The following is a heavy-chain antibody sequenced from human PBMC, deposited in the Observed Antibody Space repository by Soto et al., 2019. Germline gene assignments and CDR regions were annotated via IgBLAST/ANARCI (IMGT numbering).Heavy chain of an antibody. CDR1: GYTFTSYG. D-gene: IGHD1-26*01. Sequence: QVQLVQSGAEVKKPGASVKVSCKASGYTFTSYGISWVRQAPGQGLEWMGWISAYNGNTNYAQKLQGRVTMTTDTSRSTAYMELRSLRSDDTAVYYCARVGVGWELLSPFYYYYYGMDVWGQGTTVTVSS. V-gene: IGHV1-18*01. CDR2: ISAYNGNT. CDR3: ARVGVGWELLSPFYYYYYGMDV. J-gene: IGHJ6*02.